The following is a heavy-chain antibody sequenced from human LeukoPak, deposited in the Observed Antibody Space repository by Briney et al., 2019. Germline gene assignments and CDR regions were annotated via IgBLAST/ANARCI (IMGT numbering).Heavy chain of an antibody. D-gene: IGHD4-23*01. CDR3: ASDYGGNLAFDY. V-gene: IGHV1-46*01. CDR1: GYTFTSYY. Sequence: ASVTVSCKASGYTFTSYYMHWVRQAPGQGLEWMGIINPSGGSTSYAQKFQGRVTMTRDTSTSTVYMELSSLRSEDTAVYYCASDYGGNLAFDYWGQGTLVTVSS. CDR2: INPSGGST. J-gene: IGHJ4*02.